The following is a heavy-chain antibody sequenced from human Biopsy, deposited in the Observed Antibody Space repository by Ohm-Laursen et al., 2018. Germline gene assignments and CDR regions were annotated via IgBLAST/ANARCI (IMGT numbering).Heavy chain of an antibody. CDR1: GFTFDDYA. V-gene: IGHV3-9*01. D-gene: IGHD2-21*02. J-gene: IGHJ4*02. CDR2: ITWNSGSI. Sequence: LRLSCTASGFTFDDYAMHWVRQAPGKGLEWVSGITWNSGSIGYADSVKGRFSIFRDNAKHSLYLQMNSLRAEDTALYYCAKDLGQVTAAIGYWGQGTLVTVSS. CDR3: AKDLGQVTAAIGY.